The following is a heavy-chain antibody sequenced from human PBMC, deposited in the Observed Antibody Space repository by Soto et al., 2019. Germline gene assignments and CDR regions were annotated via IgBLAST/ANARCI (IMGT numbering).Heavy chain of an antibody. CDR1: GYSFTSYW. CDR2: IYPGDSDT. Sequence: GESLKISCKGSGYSFTSYWIGWVRQMPGKGLEWMGIIYPGDSDTRYSPSFQGQVTISADKSISTAYLQWSSLKASDTAMYYCARSSYCGGDCYSSDAFDIWGQGTMVTVSS. V-gene: IGHV5-51*03. D-gene: IGHD2-21*02. J-gene: IGHJ3*02. CDR3: ARSSYCGGDCYSSDAFDI.